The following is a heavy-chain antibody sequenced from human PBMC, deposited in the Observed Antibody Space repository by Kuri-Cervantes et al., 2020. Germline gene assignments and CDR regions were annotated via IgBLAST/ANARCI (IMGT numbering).Heavy chain of an antibody. CDR3: ARDRGPRRYFDL. D-gene: IGHD3-9*01. CDR1: GFTFSSYA. J-gene: IGHJ4*02. CDR2: ISYDGSNK. Sequence: GESLKISCAASGFTFSSYAMHWVRQAPGKGLEWVAVISYDGSNKYYADSAKGRFTISRDNAKNSLYLQMNSLRAEDTAVYYCARDRGPRRYFDLWGQGTLVTVSS. V-gene: IGHV3-30-3*01.